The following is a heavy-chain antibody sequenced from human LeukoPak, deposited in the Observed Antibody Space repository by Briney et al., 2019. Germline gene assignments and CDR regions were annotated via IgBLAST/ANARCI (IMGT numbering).Heavy chain of an antibody. CDR3: ARDRAKVIATLME. D-gene: IGHD2-21*01. Sequence: GGSLRLSCAASGFTFRSYWMHWVRQAPGKGLVWVSRISDYGSLTSYADSVKGRFTISRDNARNTLYLQMNSLRAEDTAVYYCARDRAKVIATLMEWGQGTLVTVS. J-gene: IGHJ4*02. V-gene: IGHV3-74*01. CDR1: GFTFRSYW. CDR2: ISDYGSLT.